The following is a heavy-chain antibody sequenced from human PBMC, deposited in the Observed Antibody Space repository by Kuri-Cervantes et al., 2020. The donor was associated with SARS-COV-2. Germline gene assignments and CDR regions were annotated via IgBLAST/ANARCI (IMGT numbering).Heavy chain of an antibody. Sequence: GGSLRLSCAASGFTFDDYGMTWIRQAPGEGLEWVSNIGPSGTTKYYADSVKGRFTISRDNAKNSLYLQMSSLRAEDTAVYYCARDLRLGKSLDYWGQGTLVTVSS. CDR2: IGPSGTTK. D-gene: IGHD7-27*01. V-gene: IGHV3-11*04. CDR3: ARDLRLGKSLDY. CDR1: GFTFDDYG. J-gene: IGHJ4*02.